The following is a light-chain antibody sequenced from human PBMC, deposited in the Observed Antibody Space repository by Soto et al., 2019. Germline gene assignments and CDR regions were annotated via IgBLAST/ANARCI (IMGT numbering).Light chain of an antibody. Sequence: EIVLKQSPGTLSLSPGERATLSCRASQSVSSSYLAWYQQKPGQATRLLIYGASSRATGIPDRFSGSGSGTDFTLTISRLEPEDFAVYYCHHYGGSPITFAQGTRLE. CDR3: HHYGGSPIT. CDR2: GAS. CDR1: QSVSSSY. V-gene: IGKV3-20*01. J-gene: IGKJ5*01.